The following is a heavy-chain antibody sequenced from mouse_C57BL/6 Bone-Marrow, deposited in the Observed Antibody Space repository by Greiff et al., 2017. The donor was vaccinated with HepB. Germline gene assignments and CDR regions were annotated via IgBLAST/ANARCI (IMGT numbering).Heavy chain of an antibody. Sequence: EVKVVESGGGLVQSGRSLRLSCATSGFTFSDFYMEWVRQAPGKGLEWIAASRNKANDYTTEYSASVKGRFIVSRDTSQSILYLQMNALRAEDTAIYYCARDGLRRGFAYWGQGTLVTVSA. CDR2: SRNKANDYTT. CDR3: ARDGLRRGFAY. CDR1: GFTFSDFY. J-gene: IGHJ3*01. D-gene: IGHD2-4*01. V-gene: IGHV7-1*01.